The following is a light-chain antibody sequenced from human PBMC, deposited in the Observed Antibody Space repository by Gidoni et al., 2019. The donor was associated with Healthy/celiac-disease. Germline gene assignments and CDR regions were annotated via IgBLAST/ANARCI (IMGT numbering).Light chain of an antibody. J-gene: IGKJ2*01. CDR3: QQYNNWPPLYT. V-gene: IGKV3-15*01. CDR1: QSVSSN. CDR2: GAS. Sequence: EIVMTQSPATLSVSLGERATLSCRADQSVSSNLAWYQQKPGQAPRLLIYGASTRATGFPARFSGSGSGTEFTLTISSLQSEDSAVYYCQQYNNWPPLYTFGQGTKLEIK.